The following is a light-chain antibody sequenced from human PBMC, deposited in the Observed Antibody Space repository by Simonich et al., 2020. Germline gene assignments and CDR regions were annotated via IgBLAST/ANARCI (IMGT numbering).Light chain of an antibody. V-gene: IGKV2-28*01. Sequence: DIVMTQSPLSLPVTPGEPASISCSASPSLLHSNGYNYLDWYLQKPGQSPQFLIYLGSNRASWVPDRFSGSGSGTDFTLKISRVEAEDVGVYYCMQALQTITFGQGTRLEIK. J-gene: IGKJ5*01. CDR2: LGS. CDR3: MQALQTIT. CDR1: PSLLHSNGYNY.